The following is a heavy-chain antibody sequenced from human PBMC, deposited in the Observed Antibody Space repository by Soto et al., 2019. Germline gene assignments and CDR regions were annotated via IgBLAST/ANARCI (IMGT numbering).Heavy chain of an antibody. J-gene: IGHJ3*02. D-gene: IGHD2-15*01. CDR1: GYTFTSYA. V-gene: IGHV1-3*01. Sequence: ASVKVSCKASGYTFTSYAMHWVRQAPGQRLEWMGWINAGNGNTKYSQKFQGRVTITRDTSASTAYMELSSLRSEDTAVYYCARDLLVVAATRAFDIWGQGTMVTVSS. CDR3: ARDLLVVAATRAFDI. CDR2: INAGNGNT.